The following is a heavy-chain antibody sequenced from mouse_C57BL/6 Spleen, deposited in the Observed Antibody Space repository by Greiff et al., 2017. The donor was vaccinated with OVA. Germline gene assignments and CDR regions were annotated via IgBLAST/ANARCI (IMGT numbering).Heavy chain of an antibody. CDR2: ISYDGSN. J-gene: IGHJ2*01. CDR1: GYSITSGYY. CDR3: ARGVSTMVTRVLYFDY. D-gene: IGHD2-2*01. Sequence: EVQRVESGPGLVKPSQSLSLTCSVTGYSITSGYYWHWIRQFPGNKLEWMGYISYDGSNNYNPSLKNRISITRDTSKNQFFLKLNSVTTEDTATYYCARGVSTMVTRVLYFDYWGQGTTLTVSS. V-gene: IGHV3-6*01.